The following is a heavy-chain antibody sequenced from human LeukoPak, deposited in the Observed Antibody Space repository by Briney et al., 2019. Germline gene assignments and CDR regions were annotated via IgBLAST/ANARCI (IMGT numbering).Heavy chain of an antibody. CDR3: GRDGAQLAYCGGDCYPRAFDI. V-gene: IGHV4-30-4*08. Sequence: LRLSCAASGFTFSSYAMSWVRQPPGKGLEWIGYIYYSGSTYYNPSLKSRVTISVDTSKNQFSLKLSSVTAADTAVYYCGRDGAQLAYCGGDCYPRAFDIWGQGTMVTVSS. CDR1: GFTFSSYA. CDR2: IYYSGST. D-gene: IGHD2-21*02. J-gene: IGHJ3*02.